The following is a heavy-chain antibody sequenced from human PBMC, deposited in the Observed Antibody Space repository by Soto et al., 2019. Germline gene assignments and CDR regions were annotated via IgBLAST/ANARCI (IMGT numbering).Heavy chain of an antibody. V-gene: IGHV3-23*01. CDR1: GFTFSSYA. CDR2: ISGSGGST. CDR3: ATLDIVVVVAANHY. D-gene: IGHD2-15*01. J-gene: IGHJ4*02. Sequence: PGGSLRLSCAASGFTFSSYAMSWVRQAPGKGLEWVSAISGSGGSTYYADSVKGRFTISRDNSKNTLYLQMNSLRAEDTAVYYCATLDIVVVVAANHYWGQGTLVTVSS.